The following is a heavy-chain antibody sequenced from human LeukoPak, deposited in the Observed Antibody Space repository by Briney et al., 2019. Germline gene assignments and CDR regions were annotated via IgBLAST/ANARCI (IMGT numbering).Heavy chain of an antibody. CDR1: GYTFTGYY. J-gene: IGHJ3*02. CDR3: ARHSSRLWFGEWVRGAFDI. V-gene: IGHV1-2*04. CDR2: INPNSGGT. Sequence: ASVKVSCKASGYTFTGYYMYWVRQAPGQGLEWMGWINPNSGGTNYAQKFQGWVTMTRDTSISTAFMELSRLRSDDTAVYYCARHSSRLWFGEWVRGAFDIWGQGTMVTVSS. D-gene: IGHD3-10*01.